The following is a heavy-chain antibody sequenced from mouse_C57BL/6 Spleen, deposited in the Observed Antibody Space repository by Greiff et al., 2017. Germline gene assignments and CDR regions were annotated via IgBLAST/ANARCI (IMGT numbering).Heavy chain of an antibody. CDR3: ASARTGNWYFDV. CDR2: INPSSGYT. D-gene: IGHD4-1*01. CDR1: GYTFTSYW. Sequence: VQLQQSGAELATPGASVKLSCKASGYTFTSYWMHWVKQRPGQGLEWIGYINPSSGYTKYNQKFKDKATLTADKSSSTAYMQLSSLTYEDSAVYYCASARTGNWYFDVWGTGTTVTVSS. J-gene: IGHJ1*03. V-gene: IGHV1-7*01.